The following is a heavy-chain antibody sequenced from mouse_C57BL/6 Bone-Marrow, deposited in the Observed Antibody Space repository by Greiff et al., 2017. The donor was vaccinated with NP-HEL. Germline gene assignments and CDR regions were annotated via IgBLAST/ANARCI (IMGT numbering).Heavy chain of an antibody. CDR1: GYTFTSYW. Sequence: VQLQQPGAELVKPGASVKLSCKASGYTFTSYWMHWVKQRPGQGLEWIGMIHPNSGSTNYNEKFKSKATLTVDKSSSTAYMQLSSLTSEDSAVYYCAREGGTYDGYYWFAYWGQGTLVTVSA. CDR2: IHPNSGST. J-gene: IGHJ3*01. D-gene: IGHD2-3*01. CDR3: AREGGTYDGYYWFAY. V-gene: IGHV1-64*01.